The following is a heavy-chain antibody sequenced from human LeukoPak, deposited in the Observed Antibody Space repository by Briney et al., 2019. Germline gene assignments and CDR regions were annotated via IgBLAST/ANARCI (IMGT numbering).Heavy chain of an antibody. Sequence: ASVKVSCKAAGYTFTSYYMHWVRQAPGQRLEWMGWINAGNGNTKYSQKFQGRVTITRDTSASTAYMELSSLRSEDTAVYYCARGAARPSYFDYWGQGTLVTVSS. J-gene: IGHJ4*02. CDR2: INAGNGNT. V-gene: IGHV1-3*01. CDR1: GYTFTSYY. D-gene: IGHD6-6*01. CDR3: ARGAARPSYFDY.